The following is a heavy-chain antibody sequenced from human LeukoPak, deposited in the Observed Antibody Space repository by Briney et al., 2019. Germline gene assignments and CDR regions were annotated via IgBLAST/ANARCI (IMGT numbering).Heavy chain of an antibody. D-gene: IGHD6-13*01. CDR3: ARVQLVQGWFDP. Sequence: PSETLSLTCTVSGGSISSSSYSWGWIRQPPGKGLEWIGSIYYSGSTYYNPSLKSRVTISVDTSKNQFSLKLSSVTAADTAVYYCARVQLVQGWFDPWGQGTLVTVSS. V-gene: IGHV4-39*07. CDR2: IYYSGST. CDR1: GGSISSSSYS. J-gene: IGHJ5*02.